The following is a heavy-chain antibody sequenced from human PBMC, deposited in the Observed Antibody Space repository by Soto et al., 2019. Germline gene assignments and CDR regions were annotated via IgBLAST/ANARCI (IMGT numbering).Heavy chain of an antibody. CDR3: AREIVVPAAMYWFDP. CDR1: GGSISSYY. V-gene: IGHV4-59*01. Sequence: PSETLSLTCTVSGGSISSYYWSWIRQPPGKGLEWIGYIYYSGSTNYNPSLKSRVTISVDTSKNQFSLKLSSVTAADTAVYYCAREIVVPAAMYWFDPWAQGTLVTVSS. CDR2: IYYSGST. J-gene: IGHJ5*02. D-gene: IGHD2-2*01.